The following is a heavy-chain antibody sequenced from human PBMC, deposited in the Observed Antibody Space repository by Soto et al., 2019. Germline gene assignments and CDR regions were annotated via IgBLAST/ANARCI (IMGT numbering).Heavy chain of an antibody. Sequence: QVQLVQSGAEVKKPGSSVKVSCKASGGTFSSYAISWVRQAPGQGLEWMGGIIPIFGTANYAQKFQGRVTITADKSTSTAYMQLSSLRSEDTAVYYCASVLAYCGGDCYSDAFDIWGQGTMVTVSS. CDR2: IIPIFGTA. CDR1: GGTFSSYA. V-gene: IGHV1-69*06. CDR3: ASVLAYCGGDCYSDAFDI. D-gene: IGHD2-21*02. J-gene: IGHJ3*02.